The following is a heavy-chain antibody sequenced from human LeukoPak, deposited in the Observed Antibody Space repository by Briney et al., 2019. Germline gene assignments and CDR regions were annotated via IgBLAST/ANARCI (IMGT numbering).Heavy chain of an antibody. D-gene: IGHD4-23*01. V-gene: IGHV1-69*13. Sequence: ASVKVSCKASGGTFSSYAISWVRQAPGQGLEWMGGIIPIFGTANYAQKFQGRVTITADESTSTAYMELSSLRSEDTAVYYCARDISTVVSLGSVGYYYGMDVWGQGTTVTVSS. CDR2: IIPIFGTA. J-gene: IGHJ6*02. CDR1: GGTFSSYA. CDR3: ARDISTVVSLGSVGYYYGMDV.